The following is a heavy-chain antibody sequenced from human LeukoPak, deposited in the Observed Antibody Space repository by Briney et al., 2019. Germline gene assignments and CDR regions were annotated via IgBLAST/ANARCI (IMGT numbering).Heavy chain of an antibody. V-gene: IGHV1-2*06. J-gene: IGHJ1*01. D-gene: IGHD2-15*01. CDR2: INPNSGGT. Sequence: ASVKVSCKASGYTFTGYYMHWVRQAPGQGLEWMGRINPNSGGTNYAQKFQGRVTMTRDTSISTAYMELSRLRSGDTAVYYCARDPRYCSGGSCYLECFQHWGQGTLVTVSS. CDR3: ARDPRYCSGGSCYLECFQH. CDR1: GYTFTGYY.